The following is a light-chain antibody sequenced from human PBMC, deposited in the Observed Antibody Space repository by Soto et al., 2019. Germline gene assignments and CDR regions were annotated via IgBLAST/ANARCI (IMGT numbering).Light chain of an antibody. CDR3: QQYDKWPWT. CDR2: GAS. CDR1: QTINNN. V-gene: IGKV3-15*01. Sequence: DIVMTQSPATLSMSPGERATLSCRASQTINNNLAWNQQKPGQAPRLLIYGASTRATGIPDRFSGSGSGTEFTLTISRLQSEDFAVYYCQQYDKWPWTFGQGTKVEIK. J-gene: IGKJ1*01.